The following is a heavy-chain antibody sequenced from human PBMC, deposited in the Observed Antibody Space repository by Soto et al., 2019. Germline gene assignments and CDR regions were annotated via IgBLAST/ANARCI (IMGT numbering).Heavy chain of an antibody. CDR3: AKVISADYDY. CDR1: GFTFSSLA. J-gene: IGHJ4*02. D-gene: IGHD4-17*01. V-gene: IGHV3-23*01. Sequence: GGSLRLSCAASGFTFSSLAMSWVRQAPGKGLEWVSSISGSGGSTNYADSVKGRFTISRDNSKNTLYLQMNSLRAEDTAVYYCAKVISADYDYWGQGTLVTVSS. CDR2: ISGSGGST.